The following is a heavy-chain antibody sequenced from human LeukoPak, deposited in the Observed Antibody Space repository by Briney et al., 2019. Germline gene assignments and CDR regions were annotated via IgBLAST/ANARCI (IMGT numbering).Heavy chain of an antibody. CDR1: GGSISSSSYY. V-gene: IGHV4-39*01. J-gene: IGHJ4*02. Sequence: SETLSLTCTVSGGSISSSSYYWGWIRQPPGKGLEWIGSIYYSGSTYYNPSLKSRVTISVDTSKNQFSLKLSSVTAADTAVYYCARARITMIVGGDYFDYWGQGTLVTVSS. D-gene: IGHD3-22*01. CDR3: ARARITMIVGGDYFDY. CDR2: IYYSGST.